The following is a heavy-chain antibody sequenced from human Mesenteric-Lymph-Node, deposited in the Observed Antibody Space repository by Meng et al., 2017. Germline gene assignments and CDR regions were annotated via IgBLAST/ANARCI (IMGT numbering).Heavy chain of an antibody. D-gene: IGHD2-2*01. CDR2: IYYSGIT. CDR1: GGSLSGYY. V-gene: IGHV4-59*01. J-gene: IGHJ3*02. Sequence: SETLSLTCDVCGGSLSGYYWSWIRQPPGKGLEWIGYIYYSGITNYNPSLKSRVTISVDTSKNQFSLKLSSVTAADTAVYYCARSRCTSTSCYARGAFDIWGQGTMVTVSS. CDR3: ARSRCTSTSCYARGAFDI.